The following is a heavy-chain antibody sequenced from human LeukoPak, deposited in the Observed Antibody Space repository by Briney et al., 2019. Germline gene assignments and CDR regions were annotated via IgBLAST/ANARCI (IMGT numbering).Heavy chain of an antibody. CDR2: IIPIFGTA. J-gene: IGHJ4*02. CDR1: GGTFSSYA. CDR3: ARATMVRGVVDY. V-gene: IGHV1-69*13. D-gene: IGHD3-10*01. Sequence: ASVKVSCKASGGTFSSYAISWVRQAPGQGLEWMGGIIPIFGTANYAQKFQGRVTITADESTSTAYTELSSLRSEDTAVYYCARATMVRGVVDYWGQGTLVTVSS.